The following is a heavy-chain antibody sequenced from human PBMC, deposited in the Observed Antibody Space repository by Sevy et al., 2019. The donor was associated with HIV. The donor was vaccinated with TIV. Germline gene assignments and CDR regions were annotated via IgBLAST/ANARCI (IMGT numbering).Heavy chain of an antibody. CDR3: EKATPNYYDSSGYYGY. CDR1: GFTFSSYA. V-gene: IGHV3-23*01. D-gene: IGHD3-22*01. CDR2: ISGSGGST. J-gene: IGHJ4*02. Sequence: GGSLRLSCAASGFTFSSYAMSWVRQAPGKGLEWVSAISGSGGSTYYADSVKGRFNISRDNSKNTLYLQMNSLRAEDTAVYYCEKATPNYYDSSGYYGYWGQRTLVTVSS.